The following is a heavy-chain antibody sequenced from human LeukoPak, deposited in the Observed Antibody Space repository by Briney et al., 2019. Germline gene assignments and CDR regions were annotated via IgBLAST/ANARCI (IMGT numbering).Heavy chain of an antibody. D-gene: IGHD3-22*01. J-gene: IGHJ4*02. CDR3: ARVWYYDSSGYAPGTYYFDY. Sequence: ETLSLTCTVSGGSISSSSYYWGWIRQTPGKGLEWIGSIYYSGSTYYNPSLKSRVTISVDTSKNQFSLKLSSVTAADTAVYYCARVWYYDSSGYAPGTYYFDYWGQGTLVTVSS. CDR2: IYYSGST. V-gene: IGHV4-39*07. CDR1: GGSISSSSYY.